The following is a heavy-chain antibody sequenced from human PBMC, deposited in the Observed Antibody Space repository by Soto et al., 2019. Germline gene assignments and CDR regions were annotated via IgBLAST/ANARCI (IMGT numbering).Heavy chain of an antibody. CDR3: ARDLGGWPDY. CDR1: GGSFSGYY. CDR2: INHSGST. Sequence: PSETLSLTCAVYGGSFSGYYWSWIRQPPGKGLEWIGEINHSGSTNYNPSLKSRVTISVDTSKNQFSLKLRSEDTAVYYCARDLGGWPDYWGQGTLVTVS. D-gene: IGHD2-15*01. V-gene: IGHV4-34*01. J-gene: IGHJ4*02.